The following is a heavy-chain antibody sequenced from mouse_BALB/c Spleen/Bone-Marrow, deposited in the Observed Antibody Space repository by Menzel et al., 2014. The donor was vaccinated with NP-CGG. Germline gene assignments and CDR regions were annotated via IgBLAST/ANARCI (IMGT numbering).Heavy chain of an antibody. Sequence: EVQVVESGAELVKPGASVKLSCTASGFNIKDTYMHWVKQRPEQGLEWIGRIDPANGNTKYDPKFQGKATITADTSSNTAHLQLSSLTSEDTAVYYCASYYYGSSSFAYWGQGTMVTVSA. CDR3: ASYYYGSSSFAY. CDR1: GFNIKDTY. J-gene: IGHJ3*01. CDR2: IDPANGNT. V-gene: IGHV14-3*02. D-gene: IGHD1-1*01.